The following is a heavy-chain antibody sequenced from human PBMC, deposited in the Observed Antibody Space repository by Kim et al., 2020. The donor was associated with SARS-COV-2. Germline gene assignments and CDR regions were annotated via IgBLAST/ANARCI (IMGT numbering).Heavy chain of an antibody. CDR2: INSDGSST. Sequence: GGSLRLSCAASGFTFSTYWMYWVRQAPGKGLVWVSRINSDGSSTNYADSVKGRFTISRDNAKNTLYLQMNSLRAEDTAVYYCARSSSTSCPCYYMDVWGRGTADTVS. CDR3: ARSSSTSCPCYYMDV. CDR1: GFTFSTYW. V-gene: IGHV3-74*01. J-gene: IGHJ6*03. D-gene: IGHD2-2*01.